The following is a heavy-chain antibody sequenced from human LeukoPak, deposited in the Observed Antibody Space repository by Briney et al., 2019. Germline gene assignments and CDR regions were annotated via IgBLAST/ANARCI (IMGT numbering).Heavy chain of an antibody. D-gene: IGHD6-13*01. V-gene: IGHV4-59*01. CDR3: ARVYYSSSYDYWYFDL. J-gene: IGHJ2*01. CDR1: GGSISNYY. Sequence: SETLSLTCTVSGGSISNYYWSWIRQSPGKGLEWIGYIYYSGSTNYNPSLKSRVTISVDTTKNQFSLKLSSVTAADTAVYYCARVYYSSSYDYWYFDLWGRGTLVTVSS. CDR2: IYYSGST.